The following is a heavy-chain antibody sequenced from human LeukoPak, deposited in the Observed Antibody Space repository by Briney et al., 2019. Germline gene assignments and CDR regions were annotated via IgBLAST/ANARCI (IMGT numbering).Heavy chain of an antibody. CDR2: ISGSGRST. CDR3: AKDGGKWLRLRFDDY. Sequence: GGSLRLSCAASGFTFSSYGMHWVRQAPGKGLEWVSAISGSGRSTYYADSVKGRFTISRDNSKNTLYLQMNSLRAEDTAVYYCAKDGGKWLRLRFDDYWGQGTLVTVSS. CDR1: GFTFSSYG. J-gene: IGHJ4*02. V-gene: IGHV3-23*01. D-gene: IGHD5-12*01.